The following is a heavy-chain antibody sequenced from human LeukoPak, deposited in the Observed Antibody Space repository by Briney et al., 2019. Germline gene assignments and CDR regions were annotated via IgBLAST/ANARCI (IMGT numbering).Heavy chain of an antibody. Sequence: RGGSLRLSCAASGFTVSSNYMSWVRQAPGKGLEWVSVIYSGGSTYYADSVKGRFTISRDNSKNTLYLQMNSLRAEDTVVYYCARVLSGSSYDFWSGSNFDYWGQGTLVTVSS. CDR2: IYSGGST. V-gene: IGHV3-53*01. CDR3: ARVLSGSSYDFWSGSNFDY. D-gene: IGHD3-3*01. J-gene: IGHJ4*02. CDR1: GFTVSSNY.